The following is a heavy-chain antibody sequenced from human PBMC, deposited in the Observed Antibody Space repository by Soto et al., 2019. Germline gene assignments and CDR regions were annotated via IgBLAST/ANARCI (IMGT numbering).Heavy chain of an antibody. CDR3: ARESEDLTSNFDY. Sequence: PGGSLRLSCAASVFTFTRYSMNWVRQARGKGLEWVSSISSTTNYIYYGDSMKGRFTISRDNAKNSLYLEMNSLRAEDTAVYYCARESEDLTSNFDYWGQGTLVTVSS. V-gene: IGHV3-21*06. J-gene: IGHJ4*02. CDR1: VFTFTRYS. CDR2: ISSTTNYI.